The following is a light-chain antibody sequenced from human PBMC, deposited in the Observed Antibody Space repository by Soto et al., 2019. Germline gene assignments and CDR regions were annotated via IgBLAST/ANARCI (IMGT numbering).Light chain of an antibody. CDR1: SSNIGGNP. CDR3: AAWDDSLNGVV. CDR2: TNN. Sequence: QLVLTQPPSASGTPGQRVTISCSGSSSNIGGNPVNWYQQVPGTAPKLLIYTNNQRPSGVPDRFSGSKSGTSASLAISGLQSEDETDYYCAAWDDSLNGVVFGGGTQLTVL. V-gene: IGLV1-44*01. J-gene: IGLJ2*01.